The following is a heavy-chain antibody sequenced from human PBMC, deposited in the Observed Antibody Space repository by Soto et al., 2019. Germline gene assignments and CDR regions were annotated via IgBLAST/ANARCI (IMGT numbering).Heavy chain of an antibody. V-gene: IGHV1-3*01. CDR3: AIRVEAGAMTPSDWCFAF. D-gene: IGHD2-8*02. CDR1: GYIFPTYA. Sequence: QVQCVQSGAEVEKPGASVKLSCKASGYIFPTYAIHWVRQAPGQSLEWMGWINAGNGDTKYSQKFQDRVTISRDTSSSTAYMELTSLTTEDTGVDYSAIRVEAGAMTPSDWCFAFWGRGTMVTVSS. CDR2: INAGNGDT. J-gene: IGHJ2*01.